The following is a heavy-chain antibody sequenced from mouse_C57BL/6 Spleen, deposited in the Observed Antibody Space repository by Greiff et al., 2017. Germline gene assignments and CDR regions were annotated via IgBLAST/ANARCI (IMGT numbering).Heavy chain of an antibody. J-gene: IGHJ4*01. Sequence: VKLQQSGPGLAKPSQPLSLTCSVTGYSITSADWNWIRKFPGNKLEYMGYISYSGSTFYNPSRKSRISITRDTSKTQYYLQLNSVTTEGTATYYCARRPYYGSSSHYYAMDYWGQGTSVTVSS. D-gene: IGHD1-1*01. CDR3: ARRPYYGSSSHYYAMDY. CDR2: ISYSGST. CDR1: GYSITSAD. V-gene: IGHV3-8*01.